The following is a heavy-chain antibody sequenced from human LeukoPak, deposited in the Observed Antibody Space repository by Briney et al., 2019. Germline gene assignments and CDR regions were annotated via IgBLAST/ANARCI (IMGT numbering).Heavy chain of an antibody. CDR2: ISYDGSNK. Sequence: GGSLRLSCAASGFTFSSYGMHWVRQAPGKGLEWVAVISYDGSNKYYADSVKGRFTIYRDNSKNTLYLQMTSLRAEDTAVYYCAKDGGYNWNYELDYWGQGTLLTVSS. J-gene: IGHJ4*02. CDR1: GFTFSSYG. CDR3: AKDGGYNWNYELDY. D-gene: IGHD1-7*01. V-gene: IGHV3-30*18.